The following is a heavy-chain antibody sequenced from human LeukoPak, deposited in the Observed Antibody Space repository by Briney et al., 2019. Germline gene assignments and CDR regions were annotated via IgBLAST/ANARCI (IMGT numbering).Heavy chain of an antibody. CDR3: ARRRLGYYFDY. CDR2: INPRGST. J-gene: IGHJ4*02. D-gene: IGHD5-24*01. Sequence: PSETLSLTCGVYGGSFSGSYWSWIRQPPGKGLEWIGEINPRGSTNYNPSLKSRVTLSADTSKNQFSLTLNSVTAADTAVYYCARRRLGYYFDYWGQGTLVTVSS. CDR1: GGSFSGSY. V-gene: IGHV4-34*01.